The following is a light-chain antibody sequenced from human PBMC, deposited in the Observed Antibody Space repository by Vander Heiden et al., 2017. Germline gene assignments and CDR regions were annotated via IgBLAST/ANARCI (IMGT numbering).Light chain of an antibody. Sequence: DIQMTQSPSSLSASVVDRVTITCRASQSISSYLNWYQQKPGKAPKLLIYAASSLQSGVPARFSGSGSGTDFTLTISSLQPEDFATYDCQQSYSTPPERTFGQGTKVEIK. CDR2: AAS. J-gene: IGKJ1*01. CDR1: QSISSY. V-gene: IGKV1-39*01. CDR3: QQSYSTPPERT.